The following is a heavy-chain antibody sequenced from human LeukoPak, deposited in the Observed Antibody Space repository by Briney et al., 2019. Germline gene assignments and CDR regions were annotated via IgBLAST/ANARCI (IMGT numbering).Heavy chain of an antibody. J-gene: IGHJ4*02. D-gene: IGHD3-10*01. V-gene: IGHV4-39*07. CDR3: ARGGYYGSGSYND. Sequence: SETLSLTCTVSGDSINSGSYYWSWIRQPPGKGLEWIGEINHSGSTNYNPSLKSRVTISVDTSKNQFSLKLSSVTAADTAVYYCARGGYYGSGSYNDWGQGTLVTVSS. CDR1: GDSINSGSYY. CDR2: INHSGST.